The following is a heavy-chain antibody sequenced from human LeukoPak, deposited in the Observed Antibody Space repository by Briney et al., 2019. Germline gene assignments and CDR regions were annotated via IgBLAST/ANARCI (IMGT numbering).Heavy chain of an antibody. J-gene: IGHJ5*02. Sequence: SETLSLTCTVSGGSISSNDYYWGWLRQPPGKGLEWIGSIYYSGSTYYNPSLKSRVTMSVNTSKNQFSLKLSSVTAADTAVYYCARAGNVVVVTAQTNWFDPWGQGILVTVSS. CDR2: IYYSGST. D-gene: IGHD2-21*02. CDR1: GGSISSNDYY. CDR3: ARAGNVVVVTAQTNWFDP. V-gene: IGHV4-39*07.